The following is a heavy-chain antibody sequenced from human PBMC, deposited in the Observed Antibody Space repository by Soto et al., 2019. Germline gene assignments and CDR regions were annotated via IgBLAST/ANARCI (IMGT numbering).Heavy chain of an antibody. V-gene: IGHV3-33*01. CDR2: IWYDGSKT. CDR1: GITFNRNG. Sequence: GGSLRLSCAASGITFNRNGMHWVRQAPGKGLEWVAVIWYDGSKTAYSDSVKGRFTISRDNAKNTLYLQMNRVRAEDTAIYYCARDRSAGDYFYYGMDVWGQGTTVTSP. D-gene: IGHD1-1*01. CDR3: ARDRSAGDYFYYGMDV. J-gene: IGHJ6*02.